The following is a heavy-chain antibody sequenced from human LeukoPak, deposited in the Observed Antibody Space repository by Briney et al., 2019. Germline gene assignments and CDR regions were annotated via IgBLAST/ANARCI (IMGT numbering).Heavy chain of an antibody. D-gene: IGHD2-15*01. J-gene: IGHJ4*02. Sequence: ASVKVSCKASGYTFTSYGINWVRQATGQGLEWMGWMNPNSGNTGYAQKFQGRVSITRNTSISTAYMELSSLRSEDTAVYYCARRDCTGGSCRTRIFDYWGQGTLVTVSS. CDR3: ARRDCTGGSCRTRIFDY. V-gene: IGHV1-8*03. CDR1: GYTFTSYG. CDR2: MNPNSGNT.